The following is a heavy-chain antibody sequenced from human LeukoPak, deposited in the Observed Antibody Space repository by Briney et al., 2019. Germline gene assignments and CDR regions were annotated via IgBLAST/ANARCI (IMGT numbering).Heavy chain of an antibody. CDR1: GFTFSSYG. J-gene: IGHJ6*02. CDR2: ISYDGSNK. V-gene: IGHV3-30*03. Sequence: GGSLRLSCAASGFTFSSYGMHWVRQAPGKGLEWVAVISYDGSNKYYADSVKGRFTNSRDNSKNTLYLQLNSLGAEDTAVYYCAGGMVRGVIVNFYYYGMDVWGQGTTVTVSS. D-gene: IGHD3-10*01. CDR3: AGGMVRGVIVNFYYYGMDV.